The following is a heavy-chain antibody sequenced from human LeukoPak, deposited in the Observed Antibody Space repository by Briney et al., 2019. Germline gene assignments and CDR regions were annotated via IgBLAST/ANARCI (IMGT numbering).Heavy chain of an antibody. J-gene: IGHJ5*02. D-gene: IGHD6-19*01. Sequence: SVKVSCKASGGTFSSYAISWVRQAPGQGLEWMGGIIPIFGTANFAQKFQGRVTITTDESTSTAYMELNSLRSEDTAVYYCASTGGSGWNNWFGPWGQGALVTVSS. CDR2: IIPIFGTA. CDR3: ASTGGSGWNNWFGP. V-gene: IGHV1-69*05. CDR1: GGTFSSYA.